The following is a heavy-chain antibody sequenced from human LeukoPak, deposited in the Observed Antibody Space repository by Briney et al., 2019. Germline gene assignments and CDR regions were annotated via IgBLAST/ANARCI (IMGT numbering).Heavy chain of an antibody. CDR2: IYYSGST. D-gene: IGHD1-26*01. Sequence: PSQTLSLTCTVSGGSISSGDYYWSWIRQPPGKGLEWIGYIYYSGSTYYNPSLKSRVTISVDTSKNQLSLKLSSVTAADTAVYYCARDSLDTQGDVHYGMDVWGQGTTVTVSS. V-gene: IGHV4-30-4*01. CDR3: ARDSLDTQGDVHYGMDV. CDR1: GGSISSGDYY. J-gene: IGHJ6*02.